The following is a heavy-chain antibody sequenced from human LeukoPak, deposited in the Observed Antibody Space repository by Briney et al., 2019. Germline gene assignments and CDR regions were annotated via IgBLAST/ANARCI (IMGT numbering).Heavy chain of an antibody. Sequence: PSETLSLTCTVFGDSFSSSNYYWAWFRQPPGKGLDWIGSLYYDGRTYYSPSLESRVTVSVDTSKNQFSLKLSSVTAADTAVYYCARGTVYQLLYRSRWGVGYYFDYWGQGTLVTVSS. V-gene: IGHV4-39*07. J-gene: IGHJ4*02. CDR2: LYYDGRT. D-gene: IGHD2-2*02. CDR3: ARGTVYQLLYRSRWGVGYYFDY. CDR1: GDSFSSSNYY.